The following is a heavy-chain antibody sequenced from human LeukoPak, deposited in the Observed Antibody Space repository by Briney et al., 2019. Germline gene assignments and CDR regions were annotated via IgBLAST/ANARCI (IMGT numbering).Heavy chain of an antibody. J-gene: IGHJ6*02. D-gene: IGHD4-17*01. V-gene: IGHV4-59*12. CDR3: ARELRRYGMDV. CDR2: IYYSGST. CDR1: GGSISSYY. Sequence: SETLSLTCAVSGGSISSYYWSWIRQPPGKGLEWIGYIYYSGSTNYNPSLKSRVTISVDTSKNQSALKLSSVTAADTAVYYCARELRRYGMDVWGQGTTVTVSS.